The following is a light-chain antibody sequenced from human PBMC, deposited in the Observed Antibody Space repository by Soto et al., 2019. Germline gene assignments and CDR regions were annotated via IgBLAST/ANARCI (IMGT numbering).Light chain of an antibody. CDR1: QSVSSNY. CDR2: RAS. Sequence: EIVLTQSPGTLSLSPGDRATLSCRASQSVSSNYLAWYQQKPGQTPKVLIYRASTRATGIPDRFSGSGSGTDFTLTISRLEAEDFAVYYCQQYGSSPLTFGGGTKVDIK. V-gene: IGKV3-20*01. CDR3: QQYGSSPLT. J-gene: IGKJ4*01.